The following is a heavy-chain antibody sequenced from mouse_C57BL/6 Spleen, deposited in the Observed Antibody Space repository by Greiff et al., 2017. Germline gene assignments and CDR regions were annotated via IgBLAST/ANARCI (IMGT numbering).Heavy chain of an antibody. D-gene: IGHD1-1*01. V-gene: IGHV1-26*01. CDR3: ARDTTGY. J-gene: IGHJ2*01. CDR1: GYTFTDYY. Sequence: VQLQQSGPELVKPGASVKISCKASGYTFTDYYMNWVKQSHGKSLEWIGDINPNNGGTSYNQKVKGKSTLTVDKSSSTAYMELRSLTSEDSAVYDCARDTTGYWGQGTTLTVSS. CDR2: INPNNGGT.